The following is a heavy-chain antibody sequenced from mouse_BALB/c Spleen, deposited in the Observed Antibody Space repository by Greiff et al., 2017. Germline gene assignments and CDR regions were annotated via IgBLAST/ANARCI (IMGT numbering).Heavy chain of an antibody. V-gene: IGHV2-9*02. CDR1: GFSLTSYG. D-gene: IGHD2-4*01. Sequence: VKLVESGPGLVAPSQSLSITCTVSGFSLTSYGVHWVRQPPGKGLEWLGVIWAGGSTNYNSALMSRLSISKDNSKSQVFLKMNSLQTDDTAMYYCARRSMITTGYYAMDYWGQGTSVTVSS. CDR2: IWAGGST. J-gene: IGHJ4*01. CDR3: ARRSMITTGYYAMDY.